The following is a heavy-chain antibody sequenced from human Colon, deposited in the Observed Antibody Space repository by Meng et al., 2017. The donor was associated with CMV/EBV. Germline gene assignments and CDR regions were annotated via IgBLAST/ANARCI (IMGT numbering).Heavy chain of an antibody. J-gene: IGHJ3*02. V-gene: IGHV4-34*01. CDR3: ARDGGLGDDAFDI. CDR1: GGSFSGYY. Sequence: SETLSLTCAVYGGSFSGYYWSWIRQPPGKGLEWIGSIYYSGSTYYNPSLKSRVTISVDTSKNQFSLKLSSVTAADTAVYYCARDGGLGDDAFDIWGQGTMVTVSS. D-gene: IGHD3-10*01. CDR2: IYYSGST.